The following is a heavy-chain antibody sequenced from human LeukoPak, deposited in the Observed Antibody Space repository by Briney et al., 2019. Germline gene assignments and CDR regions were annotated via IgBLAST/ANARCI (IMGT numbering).Heavy chain of an antibody. Sequence: ASVKVSCKASGYTFTSYAMNWVRQAPGQGLEWMGWINTNTGNPTYVQGFTGRFVFSLDTSVSTAYLQIGSLKAEDTAVYYCARVSRSRGEWLFDYRGQGTLVTVSS. CDR2: INTNTGNP. CDR3: ARVSRSRGEWLFDY. D-gene: IGHD3-3*01. J-gene: IGHJ4*02. CDR1: GYTFTSYA. V-gene: IGHV7-4-1*01.